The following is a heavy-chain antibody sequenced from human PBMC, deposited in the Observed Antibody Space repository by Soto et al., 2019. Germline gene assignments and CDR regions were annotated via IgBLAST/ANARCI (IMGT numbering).Heavy chain of an antibody. Sequence: QVQLVQSGAEVKKPGASVKVSCKASGYTFTSYDISWVRQAPGQGLEWMGWISGYSGNTNYAQRLQGRVTMTTDTSSSTAYRELRSLGSDDTAVYYCARESSSGWDFDYWGQGTLVTVSS. D-gene: IGHD6-19*01. J-gene: IGHJ4*02. CDR2: ISGYSGNT. V-gene: IGHV1-18*01. CDR1: GYTFTSYD. CDR3: ARESSSGWDFDY.